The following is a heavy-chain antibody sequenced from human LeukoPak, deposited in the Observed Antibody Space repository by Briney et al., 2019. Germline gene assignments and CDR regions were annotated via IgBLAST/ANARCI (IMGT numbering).Heavy chain of an antibody. J-gene: IGHJ4*02. Sequence: ASVKVSCKASGGTFSSYAISWVRQAPAQGLEWVGGIIPNFGTANYAQKFQGRVTITADESTSTAYMELSSLRSEDRAVYYCATEKRYGGNSANDYWGPGTLGTVSS. CDR3: ATEKRYGGNSANDY. CDR1: GGTFSSYA. CDR2: IIPNFGTA. D-gene: IGHD4-23*01. V-gene: IGHV1-69*13.